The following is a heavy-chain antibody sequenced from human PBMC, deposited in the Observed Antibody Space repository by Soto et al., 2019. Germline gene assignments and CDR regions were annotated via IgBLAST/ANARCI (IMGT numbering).Heavy chain of an antibody. V-gene: IGHV4-30-4*01. CDR1: GGSISSGNYY. CDR3: ATMGTPATGLYYFDY. Sequence: SETLSLTCTVSGGSISSGNYYWSWIRQPPGKGLEWIGFISYSGSAYYNPSLKSRVTISVDTSKNQFSLNLSFVTAADTAVYYCATMGTPATGLYYFDYWGQGTLVPSPQ. CDR2: ISYSGSA. D-gene: IGHD2-15*01. J-gene: IGHJ4*02.